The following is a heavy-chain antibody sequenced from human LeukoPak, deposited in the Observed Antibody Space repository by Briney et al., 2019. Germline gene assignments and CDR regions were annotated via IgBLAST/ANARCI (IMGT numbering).Heavy chain of an antibody. J-gene: IGHJ6*02. D-gene: IGHD3-16*02. CDR1: GGSISSGDYY. CDR3: ARDINDYVWGSYRSYYYYGTDV. Sequence: SQTLSLTCTVSGGSISSGDYYWSWIRQPPGKGLEWIGYIYYSGSTYYNPSLKSRVTISVDTSKNQFSLKLSSVTAADAAVYYCARDINDYVWGSYRSYYYYGTDVWGQGTTVTVSS. CDR2: IYYSGST. V-gene: IGHV4-30-4*01.